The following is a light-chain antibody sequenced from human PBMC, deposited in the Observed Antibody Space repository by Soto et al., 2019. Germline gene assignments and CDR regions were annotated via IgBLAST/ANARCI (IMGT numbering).Light chain of an antibody. Sequence: EILMTQSPATVSVSPGERATLSCRASRSVSSDLAWYQHRPGQAPRLLIYGASTRATGIPDRFSGSGPGTEFTLTISSLQSEDLAVYYCQQYYNSRTFGQGTKVDIK. V-gene: IGKV3-15*01. CDR2: GAS. J-gene: IGKJ1*01. CDR1: RSVSSD. CDR3: QQYYNSRT.